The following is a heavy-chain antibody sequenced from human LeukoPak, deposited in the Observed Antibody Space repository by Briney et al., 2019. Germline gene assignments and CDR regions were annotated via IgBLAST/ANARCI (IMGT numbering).Heavy chain of an antibody. CDR1: GGTFSSYS. V-gene: IGHV1-69*02. CDR3: ARGTVVVPADY. Sequence: ASVKVYCKASGGTFSSYSISWVRQAPGQGLEWMGRIIPILGIANYAQKFQGRVTITADKSTSTAYMELSSLRSEDTAVYYCARGTVVVPADYRGQGTLVTVSS. J-gene: IGHJ4*02. D-gene: IGHD2-2*01. CDR2: IIPILGIA.